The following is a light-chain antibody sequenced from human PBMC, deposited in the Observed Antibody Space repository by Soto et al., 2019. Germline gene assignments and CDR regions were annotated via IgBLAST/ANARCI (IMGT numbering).Light chain of an antibody. CDR1: SSDVGGYNY. CDR2: EVS. V-gene: IGLV2-8*01. J-gene: IGLJ2*01. Sequence: QSVLTQPPSATGSPGQSVTISCTGTSSDVGGYNYVSWYQQHPGKAPKLMIYEVSKRPSGVPDRFSGSKSVNTASLTVSGLQDEDEADYYCSSYAGSNNLVFGGGTQLTVL. CDR3: SSYAGSNNLV.